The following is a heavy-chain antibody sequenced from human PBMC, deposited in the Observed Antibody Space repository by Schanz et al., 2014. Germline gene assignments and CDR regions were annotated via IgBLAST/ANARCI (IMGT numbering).Heavy chain of an antibody. V-gene: IGHV1-46*03. CDR2: INPSVGNT. Sequence: QVQLVQSGAEVKKPGASVKVSCEASGYTFTSYYIHWFRQAPGQGLERMGLINPSVGNTNYAQKFRGRVTMTRDTSTSTVYMELSSLRSEDTAVYFCARGPSTGAFDIWGQGTMVTVSS. J-gene: IGHJ3*02. CDR1: GYTFTSYY. CDR3: ARGPSTGAFDI.